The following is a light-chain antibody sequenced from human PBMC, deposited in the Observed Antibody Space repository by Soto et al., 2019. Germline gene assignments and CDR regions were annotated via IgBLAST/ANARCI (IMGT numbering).Light chain of an antibody. Sequence: EILLTQSPGTLSLSPGERATRSCRASQSVSSSYLAWYQQKPGQAPRLLIYGASSRATGIPDRFSGSGSGTDFTLTISRLEPEDFAIYYCQQYGTSPGTFGQGTKVDIK. CDR3: QQYGTSPGT. J-gene: IGKJ1*01. V-gene: IGKV3-20*01. CDR1: QSVSSSY. CDR2: GAS.